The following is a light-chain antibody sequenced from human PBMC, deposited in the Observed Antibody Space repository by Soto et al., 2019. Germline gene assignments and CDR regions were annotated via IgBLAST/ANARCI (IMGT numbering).Light chain of an antibody. Sequence: DIQMPQSPSSLSASVGDRVTITCRASESVKTYLNWYQQKPGKAPKVLIYAASNLQSGVPSRFSGSGSGTDFTLTISSLQPEDFATYYCQQSYSTPITFGQGTRLEIK. CDR2: AAS. CDR3: QQSYSTPIT. J-gene: IGKJ5*01. CDR1: ESVKTY. V-gene: IGKV1-39*01.